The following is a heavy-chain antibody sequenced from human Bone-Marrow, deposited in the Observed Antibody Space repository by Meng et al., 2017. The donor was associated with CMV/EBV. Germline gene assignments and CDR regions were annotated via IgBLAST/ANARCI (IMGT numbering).Heavy chain of an antibody. J-gene: IGHJ5*02. CDR2: IYDSGNT. CDR3: ARDASSFWSGYYVGPNWFDP. CDR1: GGSISGYY. V-gene: IGHV4-59*01. D-gene: IGHD3-3*01. Sequence: GSLRLSCTVSGGSISGYYWSWIRQPPEKGLEWIGYIYDSGNTNYNPSLKSRVTISVDTSKNQFSLKLSSVTAADTAVYYCARDASSFWSGYYVGPNWFDPWGQGTLVTVSS.